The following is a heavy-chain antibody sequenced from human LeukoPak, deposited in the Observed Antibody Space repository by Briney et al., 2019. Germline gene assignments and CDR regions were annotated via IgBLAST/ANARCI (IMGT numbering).Heavy chain of an antibody. CDR2: IYYSGST. CDR3: ARASGSATTYSYYYYYYMDV. V-gene: IGHV4-59*01. J-gene: IGHJ6*03. D-gene: IGHD1-26*01. Sequence: SETLSLTCTVSGGSISSYYWSWIRQPPGKGLEWIGYIYYSGSTNYNPSLKSRVTISVDTSKNQFSLKLSSVTAADTAVYYCARASGSATTYSYYYYYYMDVRGKGTTVTVSS. CDR1: GGSISSYY.